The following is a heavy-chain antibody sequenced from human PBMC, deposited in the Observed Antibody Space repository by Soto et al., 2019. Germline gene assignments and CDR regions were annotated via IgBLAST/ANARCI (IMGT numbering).Heavy chain of an antibody. Sequence: PXVSLRLSCAASGFSFTDAWMGWVRQSPRRGLEWVGRIKSRAHGGTTDFPAPVKGRFSISRDDSKSILYLQMTSLQTEDTGVYHCTSDVGHMSLPLFSSWGQGTLVTVSS. CDR3: TSDVGHMSLPLFSS. J-gene: IGHJ5*02. V-gene: IGHV3-15*01. CDR1: GFSFTDAW. D-gene: IGHD1-26*01. CDR2: IKSRAHGGTT.